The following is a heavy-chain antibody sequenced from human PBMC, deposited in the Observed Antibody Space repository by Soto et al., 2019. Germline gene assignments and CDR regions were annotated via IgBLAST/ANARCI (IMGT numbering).Heavy chain of an antibody. CDR3: GKGRSYYYYYGVDV. Sequence: AMGWVRQAPGKGLEWVSDIIDSGGSTYYADAVKGRFTISRDNSKSTLYLQMNSLRAEDTAVYYCGKGRSYYYYYGVDVWGQGTTVTVSS. CDR2: IIDSGGST. D-gene: IGHD1-26*01. J-gene: IGHJ6*02. CDR1: A. V-gene: IGHV3-23*01.